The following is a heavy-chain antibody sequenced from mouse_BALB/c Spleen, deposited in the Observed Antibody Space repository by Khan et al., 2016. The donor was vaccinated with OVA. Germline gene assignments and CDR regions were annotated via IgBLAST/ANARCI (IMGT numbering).Heavy chain of an antibody. V-gene: IGHV1S56*01. Sequence: QVQLQQPGPELVKPGTSMRISCMASGYTFTHYYIHWVKQRPGQGLEWIGWIYPGYLNTKYNETFKGKATLTADKSSSTAYMQLSSLTSEDSAVYFCARSDSETVFDNWGQGTTLTVSS. J-gene: IGHJ2*01. D-gene: IGHD1-1*01. CDR2: IYPGYLNT. CDR3: ARSDSETVFDN. CDR1: GYTFTHYY.